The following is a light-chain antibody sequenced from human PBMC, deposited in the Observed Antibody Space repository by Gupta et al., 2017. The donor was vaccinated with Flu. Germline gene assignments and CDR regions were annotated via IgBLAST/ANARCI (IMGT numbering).Light chain of an antibody. J-gene: IGKJ4*01. CDR2: GAS. CDR1: QSVGSSY. V-gene: IGKV3-20*01. CDR3: QKYGNSPLT. Sequence: EIVLTQSPGILSLSPGERATLSCRASQSVGSSYLAWYQQKPGQAPSLLIYGASSRATGIPDRFSGSGSGTDFTLTISRLAPEDFAVYYCQKYGNSPLTFGGGTKVEI.